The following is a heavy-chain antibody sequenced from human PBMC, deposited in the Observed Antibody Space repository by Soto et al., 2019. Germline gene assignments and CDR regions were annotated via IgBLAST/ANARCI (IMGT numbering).Heavy chain of an antibody. CDR2: ISKSGTVI. CDR1: GSTFSSSE. J-gene: IGHJ6*02. V-gene: IGHV3-48*03. CDR3: ASVNLRFSYGIDV. Sequence: PGGSLRLSCAASGSTFSSSEMHWVRQAPGKGLEWVSYISKSGTVIYYADSVKGRFTISRDNAKNLLYLQMSSLRAEDTAVYFCASVNLRFSYGIDVWGQGTSVTVSS. D-gene: IGHD3-3*01.